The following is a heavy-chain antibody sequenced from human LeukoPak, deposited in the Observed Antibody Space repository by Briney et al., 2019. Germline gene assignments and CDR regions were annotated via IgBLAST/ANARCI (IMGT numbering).Heavy chain of an antibody. CDR1: GGSISSGGYY. V-gene: IGHV4-31*03. Sequence: SETLSLTCTVSGGSISSGGYYWSWIRQHPGKSLEWIGYIYYSGSTYYNPSLKSRVTISVDTSKNQFSLKLSSVTAADTAVYYCARESDGYCSGGSCYSWGQGTLVTVSS. CDR2: IYYSGST. CDR3: ARESDGYCSGGSCYS. J-gene: IGHJ4*02. D-gene: IGHD2-15*01.